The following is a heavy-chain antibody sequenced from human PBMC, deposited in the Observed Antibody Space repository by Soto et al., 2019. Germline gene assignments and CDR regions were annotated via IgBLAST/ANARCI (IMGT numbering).Heavy chain of an antibody. CDR1: GYTFISYA. Sequence: ASVKVSCKASGYTFISYAMNWVRQAPGKRLEWMGWINAGNGNTKYSQKFQGRVTITRDTSASTGYMELSSLRSEDTAVYYCARDPGYSYGYNWGQGTLVTVSS. D-gene: IGHD5-18*01. CDR2: INAGNGNT. V-gene: IGHV1-3*01. J-gene: IGHJ4*02. CDR3: ARDPGYSYGYN.